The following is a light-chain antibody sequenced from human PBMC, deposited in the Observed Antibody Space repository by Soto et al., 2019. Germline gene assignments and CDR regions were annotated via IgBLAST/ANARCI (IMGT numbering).Light chain of an antibody. Sequence: EIVLTQSPDTLSLSPGERATLSCMASQSVSGYLGWYQQKPGQAPRLLIYDASNRAYGVPARFRGSGSGTNFTLTIASLEPDDFAVYYCQQRSNWPYLTFGGGTRV. CDR2: DAS. CDR1: QSVSGY. V-gene: IGKV3-11*01. J-gene: IGKJ4*01. CDR3: QQRSNWPYLT.